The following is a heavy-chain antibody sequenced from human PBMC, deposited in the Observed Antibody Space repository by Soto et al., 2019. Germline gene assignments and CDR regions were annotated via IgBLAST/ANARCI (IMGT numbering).Heavy chain of an antibody. CDR2: ISYDGSNK. J-gene: IGHJ4*02. CDR1: GFTFSSYG. V-gene: IGHV3-30*18. Sequence: GGSLRLSCAASGFTFSSYGMHWVRQAPGKGLEWVAVISYDGSNKYYADSVKGRFTISRDNSKNTLYLQMNSLRAEDTAVYYCAKDAKQHDYWGQGTLVTVSS. CDR3: AKDAKQHDY. D-gene: IGHD1-1*01.